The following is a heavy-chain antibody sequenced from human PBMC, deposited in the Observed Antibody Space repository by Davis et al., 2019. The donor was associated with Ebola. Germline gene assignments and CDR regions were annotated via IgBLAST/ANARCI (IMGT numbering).Heavy chain of an antibody. CDR1: GFTFSTFW. Sequence: GESLKISCAASGFTFSTFWMHWVRHAPGKGLVWVSRINGDGSTTSYADSVKGRFTISRDNAKNTLYLQMDSLTAEDTAVYYCARVRSNILTGYHYWGQGTVVTVSS. D-gene: IGHD3-9*01. CDR2: INGDGSTT. CDR3: ARVRSNILTGYHY. V-gene: IGHV3-74*01. J-gene: IGHJ4*02.